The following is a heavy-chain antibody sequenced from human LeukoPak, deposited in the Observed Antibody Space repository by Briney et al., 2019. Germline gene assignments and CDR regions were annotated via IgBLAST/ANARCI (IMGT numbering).Heavy chain of an antibody. CDR2: IIPIFGTA. D-gene: IGHD3-22*01. V-gene: IGHV1-69*13. Sequence: SVKVSCKASGGTFSSYAISWVRQAPGQGLEWMGGIIPIFGTANYAQKFQGRVTITADESTSTAYMELSSLRSEDTAVYYCARASVEYYYDSSGYPYVNWFDPWGQGTLVTVSS. CDR1: GGTFSSYA. CDR3: ARASVEYYYDSSGYPYVNWFDP. J-gene: IGHJ5*02.